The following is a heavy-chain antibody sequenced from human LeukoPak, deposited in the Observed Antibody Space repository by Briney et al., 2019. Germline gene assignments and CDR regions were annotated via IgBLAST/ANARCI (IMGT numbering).Heavy chain of an antibody. Sequence: GGSLRLSCAASGFTFTSYAMSWVRQAPGKGLEWGSSVIGGGDGTYYADSVKGRFTISRDNSKKRLDLHMDSLRAADTAVYYCAKERLGGNYGDYAVDYWGQGTMVTVSS. D-gene: IGHD4-17*01. CDR2: VIGGGDGT. V-gene: IGHV3-23*01. CDR1: GFTFTSYA. CDR3: AKERLGGNYGDYAVDY. J-gene: IGHJ4*02.